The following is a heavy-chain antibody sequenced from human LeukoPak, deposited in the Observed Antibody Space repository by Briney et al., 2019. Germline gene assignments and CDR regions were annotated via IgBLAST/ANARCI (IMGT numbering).Heavy chain of an antibody. CDR2: IKEDGSEK. CDR3: ARGRTSFF. V-gene: IGHV3-7*05. Sequence: GGSLRLSCAASGFTVSTNYMSWVRQAPGKGLEWVANIKEDGSEKYYVDSVKGRFTISRDNAKNSLYLQMSSLRAEDTALYYCARGRTSFFGGQGTLVTVSS. CDR1: GFTVSTNY. D-gene: IGHD2-2*01. J-gene: IGHJ4*02.